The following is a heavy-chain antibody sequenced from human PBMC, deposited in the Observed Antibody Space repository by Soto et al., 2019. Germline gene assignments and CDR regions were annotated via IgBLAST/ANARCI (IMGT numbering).Heavy chain of an antibody. J-gene: IGHJ3*02. Sequence: QVQLQESGPGLVKPSGTLSLTCAVSSGSISSSNWWSWVRQPPGKGLEWIGEIYHSGSTNYNPSLKSRVTISVDKSKNQFSLKLSSVTAADTAVYYCARRGTDIVVVPAALGAFDIWGQGTMVTVSS. CDR3: ARRGTDIVVVPAALGAFDI. CDR2: IYHSGST. D-gene: IGHD2-2*01. CDR1: SGSISSSNW. V-gene: IGHV4-4*02.